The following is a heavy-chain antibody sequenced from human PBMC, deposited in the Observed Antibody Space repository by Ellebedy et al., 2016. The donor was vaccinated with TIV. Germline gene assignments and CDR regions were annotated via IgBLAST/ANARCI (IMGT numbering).Heavy chain of an antibody. D-gene: IGHD3-22*01. CDR3: ARADSSSYYWFDP. J-gene: IGHJ5*02. Sequence: AASVKVSCKASGGTFSTCSFNWVRQAPGQGLEWMGGSNPIFGTANYAQKFQGRVTITADESTSTAYMELTSLRSEDTAVYYCARADSSSYYWFDPWGQGTLVTVSS. V-gene: IGHV1-69*13. CDR1: GGTFSTCS. CDR2: SNPIFGTA.